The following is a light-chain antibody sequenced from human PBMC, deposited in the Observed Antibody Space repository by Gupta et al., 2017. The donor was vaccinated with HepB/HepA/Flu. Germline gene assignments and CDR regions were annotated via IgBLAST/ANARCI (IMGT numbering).Light chain of an antibody. V-gene: IGKV4-1*01. CDR3: QQYYDIPRT. CDR2: WAS. Sequence: DIVMTQSPDSLAVSLGERATINCKSSQSVLYSDNKNYLALYQQKRGQPPQLVISWASTRESGVPDRFSGSGSGTDFTLNIFRLRAEDVAVYYCQQYYDIPRTFGQGTKVEIK. CDR1: QSVLYSDNKNY. J-gene: IGKJ1*01.